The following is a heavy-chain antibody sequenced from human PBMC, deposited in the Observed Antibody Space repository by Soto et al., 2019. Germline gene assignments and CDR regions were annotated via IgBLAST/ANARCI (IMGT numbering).Heavy chain of an antibody. J-gene: IGHJ4*02. CDR3: SAGLENGDHSVWY. Sequence: EVQLLESGGGLVQPGGSLRLSCAASGVTFSSYAMSWVRQAPGRGLEWVSAISGNGGTTYYADSVNGRCTISSDNSKNTIYPHMSSLRAVDPAMYYCSAGLENGDHSVWYCGQGTLVTV. D-gene: IGHD4-17*01. CDR1: GVTFSSYA. V-gene: IGHV3-23*01. CDR2: ISGNGGTT.